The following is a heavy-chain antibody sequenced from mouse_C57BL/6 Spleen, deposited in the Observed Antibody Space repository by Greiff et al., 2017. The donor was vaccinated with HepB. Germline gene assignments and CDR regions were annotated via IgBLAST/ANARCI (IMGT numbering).Heavy chain of an antibody. CDR1: GYTFTSYD. D-gene: IGHD2-3*01. CDR3: ARYEVLYWYFDV. J-gene: IGHJ1*03. Sequence: QVQLQQSGPELVKPGASVKLSCKASGYTFTSYDINWVKQRPGQGLEWIGWLYPRDGSTKYNEKFKGKATLTVDTSSSTAYMELHSLTSEDSAVYFCARYEVLYWYFDVWGTGTTVTVSS. V-gene: IGHV1-85*01. CDR2: LYPRDGST.